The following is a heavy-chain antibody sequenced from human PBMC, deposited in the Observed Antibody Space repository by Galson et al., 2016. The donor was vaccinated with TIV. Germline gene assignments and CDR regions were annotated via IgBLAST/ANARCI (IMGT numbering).Heavy chain of an antibody. J-gene: IGHJ3*01. D-gene: IGHD3-3*01. V-gene: IGHV3-74*01. Sequence: SLRLSCAASGFTFSKFWMHWVRQVPGKGLVWVSRIKTDGSRTDYVDAVQGRFTISRDNVKNMVYLQMASLRVEDTAVYYSRARGDSRAHDVFDFWGRGTMVTVSS. CDR3: RARGDSRAHDVFDF. CDR1: GFTFSKFW. CDR2: IKTDGSRT.